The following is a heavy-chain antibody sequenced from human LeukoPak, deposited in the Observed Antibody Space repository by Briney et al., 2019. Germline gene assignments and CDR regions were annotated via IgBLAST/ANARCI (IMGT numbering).Heavy chain of an antibody. CDR1: GFTFSDYA. V-gene: IGHV3-64D*06. CDR2: ISGSGGST. D-gene: IGHD2-15*01. Sequence: GGSLRLSCSASGFTFSDYAMYWVRQAPGKGLEYVSAISGSGGSTDYADSVKGRFTISRDNSKNTLFLQMSSLRVEDTAVYYCVKATVVVVAATYFDYWGQGSLVTVSS. CDR3: VKATVVVVAATYFDY. J-gene: IGHJ4*02.